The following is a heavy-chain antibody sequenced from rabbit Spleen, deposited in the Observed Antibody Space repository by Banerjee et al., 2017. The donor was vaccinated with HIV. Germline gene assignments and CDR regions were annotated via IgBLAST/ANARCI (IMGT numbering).Heavy chain of an antibody. J-gene: IGHJ4*01. D-gene: IGHD1-1*01. V-gene: IGHV1S40*01. CDR1: GFSFSTSYY. CDR3: ARELRSDDYFDL. Sequence: QSLEESGGDLVKPGASLTLTCTASGFSFSTSYYMCWVRQAPGKGLEWIACMRVSGSTGIYYANWAKGRFTISKTSSTAVTLQLTSLTAADTATYFCARELRSDDYFDLWGPGTLVTVS. CDR2: MRVSGSTGI.